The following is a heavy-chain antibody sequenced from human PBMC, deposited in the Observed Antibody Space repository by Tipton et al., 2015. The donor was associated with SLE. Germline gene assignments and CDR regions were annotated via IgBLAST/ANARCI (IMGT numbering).Heavy chain of an antibody. J-gene: IGHJ6*03. CDR2: IYYSGST. V-gene: IGHV4-59*12. Sequence: TLSLTCTVSGGSISSYYWSWIRQPPGKGLEWIGYIYYSGSTNSNPSLKSRVTISVDTSKNQFSLQLSSVTAADTAVDYCARGGRAAATYSCYYMDAWGKGTTATVPS. D-gene: IGHD2-15*01. CDR1: GGSISSYY. CDR3: ARGGRAAATYSCYYMDA.